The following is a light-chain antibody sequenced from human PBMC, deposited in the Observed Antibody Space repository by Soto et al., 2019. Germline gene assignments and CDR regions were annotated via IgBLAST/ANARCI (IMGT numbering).Light chain of an antibody. CDR2: AAS. CDR1: QSVTSSY. J-gene: IGKJ1*01. CDR3: HQYDSWT. Sequence: EIVLTQSPGTLSLSPGERATLSCRASQSVTSSYLAWYQQKPGQAPRLLIYAASSRATGIPDRFSGGGSGTDFTLTISRLEPEDFAVYYCHQYDSWTLGQGTKVDIK. V-gene: IGKV3-20*01.